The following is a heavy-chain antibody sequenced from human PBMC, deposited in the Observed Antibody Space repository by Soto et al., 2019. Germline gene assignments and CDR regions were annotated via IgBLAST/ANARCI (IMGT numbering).Heavy chain of an antibody. CDR1: GGSFSGYY. D-gene: IGHD4-17*01. CDR3: ARRCTVTIFDY. J-gene: IGHJ4*02. V-gene: IGHV4-34*01. Sequence: SETLSLTCAVYGGSFSGYYWSWIRQPPGKGLEWIGEINHSGSTNYNPSLKRRVTISVDKYKIQFSLKLSSVTAAYTAVYYCARRCTVTIFDYWGQGTLVTVSS. CDR2: INHSGST.